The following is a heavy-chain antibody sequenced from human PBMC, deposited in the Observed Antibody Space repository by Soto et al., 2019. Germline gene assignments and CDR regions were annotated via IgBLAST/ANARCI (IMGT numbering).Heavy chain of an antibody. Sequence: GASVKVSCKASGYTFTSYDINWVRQATGQGLEWMGWMNPNSGSTGYAQKFQGRVTMTRNTSISTAYMELSSLRSEDTAVYYCARTPPGYSSSWYSYYYYGMDVWGQGTTVTVSS. CDR3: ARTPPGYSSSWYSYYYYGMDV. J-gene: IGHJ6*02. V-gene: IGHV1-8*01. CDR1: GYTFTSYD. D-gene: IGHD6-13*01. CDR2: MNPNSGST.